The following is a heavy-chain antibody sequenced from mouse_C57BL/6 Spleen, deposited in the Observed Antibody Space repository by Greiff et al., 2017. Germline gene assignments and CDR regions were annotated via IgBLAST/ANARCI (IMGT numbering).Heavy chain of an antibody. D-gene: IGHD1-1*01. V-gene: IGHV1-4*01. Sequence: QVQLKESGAELARPGASVKMSCKASGYTFTSSTMHWVKQRPGQGLEWIGYINPSSGYTKYNQKFKDKATLTADKSSSTAYMQLSSLTSEDSAVYYCALITTVFDYWGQGTTLTVSS. J-gene: IGHJ2*01. CDR1: GYTFTSST. CDR3: ALITTVFDY. CDR2: INPSSGYT.